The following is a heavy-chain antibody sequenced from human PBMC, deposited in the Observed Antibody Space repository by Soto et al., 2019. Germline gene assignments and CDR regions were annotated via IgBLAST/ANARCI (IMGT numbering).Heavy chain of an antibody. D-gene: IGHD2-15*01. V-gene: IGHV1-69*01. CDR2: IIPIFGTA. CDR1: GGTCSSYA. Sequence: QVQLGQSGAEVKKPGSSVKVSCKASGGTCSSYAISWVRQAPGQGLEWMGGIIPIFGTAKYAQKFQCRVTITADESTRTAYMELSSLRSEDTAVYYCARGGSCSGGSCYHGMDVCGQGTTVTVSS. CDR3: ARGGSCSGGSCYHGMDV. J-gene: IGHJ6*02.